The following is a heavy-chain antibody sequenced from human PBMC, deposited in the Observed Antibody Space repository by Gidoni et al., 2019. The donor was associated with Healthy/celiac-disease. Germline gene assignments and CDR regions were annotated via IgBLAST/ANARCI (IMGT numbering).Heavy chain of an antibody. CDR1: GFTFSDYY. D-gene: IGHD3-22*01. CDR3: ARDRGDYYDSSGHDAFDI. J-gene: IGHJ3*02. CDR2: ISSSSSYT. Sequence: QVQLVESGGGLVKPGGSLRLSCSASGFTFSDYYLSWIRQAPGKGLEWVSYISSSSSYTNYADSVKGRFTISRDNAKNSLYLQMNSLRAEDTAVYYCARDRGDYYDSSGHDAFDIWGQGTMVTVSS. V-gene: IGHV3-11*06.